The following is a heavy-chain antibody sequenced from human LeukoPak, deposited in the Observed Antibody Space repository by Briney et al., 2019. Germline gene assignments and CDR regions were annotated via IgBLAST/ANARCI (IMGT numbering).Heavy chain of an antibody. V-gene: IGHV4-34*01. J-gene: IGHJ4*02. Sequence: SETLSLTCAVYGGSFSGYYWSWIRQPPGKGLEWIGEINHSGNTNYNPSLKSRVTISVDTSKNQFSLNLSSVSAADTAVYYCATVYSGYDVVGEDYWGQGTLVTVSS. CDR3: ATVYSGYDVVGEDY. CDR1: GGSFSGYY. CDR2: INHSGNT. D-gene: IGHD5-12*01.